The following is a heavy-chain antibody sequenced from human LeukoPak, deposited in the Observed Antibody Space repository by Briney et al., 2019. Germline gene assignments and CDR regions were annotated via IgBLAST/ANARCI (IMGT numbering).Heavy chain of an antibody. V-gene: IGHV3-30*03. J-gene: IGHJ5*02. CDR3: ARIIVVVPAAINWFDP. D-gene: IGHD2-2*02. CDR1: GFTFSSYG. Sequence: GRSLRLSCAASGFTFSSYGMHWVRQAPGKGLEWVAVISYDGSNKYYADSVKGRFTISRDNSKNTLYLQMNSLRAEDTAVYYCARIIVVVPAAINWFDPWGQGTLVTVSS. CDR2: ISYDGSNK.